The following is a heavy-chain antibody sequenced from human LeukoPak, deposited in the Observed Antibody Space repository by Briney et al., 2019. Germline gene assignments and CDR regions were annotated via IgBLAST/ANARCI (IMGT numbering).Heavy chain of an antibody. CDR2: INSDGSIT. D-gene: IGHD6-13*01. V-gene: IGHV3-74*01. CDR3: ARAAAGYDY. J-gene: IGHJ4*02. CDR1: GFTFTTYW. Sequence: GGSLRLSCAASGFTFTTYWMHWVRQAPGKGLVWVSHINSDGSITSYADSVKGRFTISRDNAKNTLYLQMNSLRAEDTAVYYCARAAAGYDYWGLGTLVTVSS.